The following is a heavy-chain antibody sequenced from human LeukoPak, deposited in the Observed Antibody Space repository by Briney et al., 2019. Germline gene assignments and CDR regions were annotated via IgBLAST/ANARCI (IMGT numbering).Heavy chain of an antibody. D-gene: IGHD3-10*01. J-gene: IGHJ4*02. CDR1: GGSISSYY. V-gene: IGHV4-59*01. Sequence: SETLSLTCTVSGGSISSYYWSWIWQPPGKGLEWIGYVYYSGSTNYNPSLKSRVTISIDTSRTQFSLKLSSVTAADTAVFYCARSELLWFGGVNSGFDYWGQGTLVTVSS. CDR3: ARSELLWFGGVNSGFDY. CDR2: VYYSGST.